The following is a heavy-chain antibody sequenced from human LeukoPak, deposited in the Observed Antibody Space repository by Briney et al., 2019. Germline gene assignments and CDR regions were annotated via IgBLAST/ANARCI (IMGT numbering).Heavy chain of an antibody. V-gene: IGHV3-7*01. Sequence: GGSLRLSCAASGFIFSNYWMSWVRQAPGKGLEWVANIQQNGGDKYYVDSVKGRFTISRDNARNSLYLQMNSLRAEDTAVYYCARIFYDGSGHYYDYWGQGTLVTVSS. CDR2: IQQNGGDK. CDR3: ARIFYDGSGHYYDY. D-gene: IGHD3-22*01. CDR1: GFIFSNYW. J-gene: IGHJ4*02.